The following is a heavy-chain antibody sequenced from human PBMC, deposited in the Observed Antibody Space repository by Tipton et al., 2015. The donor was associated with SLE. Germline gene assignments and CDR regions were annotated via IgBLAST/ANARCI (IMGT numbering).Heavy chain of an antibody. CDR1: GYTFIRFH. Sequence: QLVQSGAEVKKPGASVKVSCKASGYTFIRFHMSWVRQAPGEGLEWMGMINPGGGSTSYAPKFQGRVTMTRDMPTTTFYMELSSLRSDDTAVYYCARQVAAAGEYYFDHWGQGSLVTVSS. CDR3: ARQVAAAGEYYFDH. V-gene: IGHV1-46*01. CDR2: INPGGGST. J-gene: IGHJ4*02. D-gene: IGHD6-13*01.